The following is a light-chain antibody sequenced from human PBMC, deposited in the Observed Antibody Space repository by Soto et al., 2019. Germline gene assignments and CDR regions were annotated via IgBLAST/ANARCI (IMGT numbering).Light chain of an antibody. J-gene: IGLJ2*01. V-gene: IGLV2-14*01. Sequence: QSVLTQPASVSGSPGQSITISCTGTSSDVGGYNYVSWYQQHPGKAPKLMIYDVSNRPSGVSNRFSGSKSSNTASLTISGLQAEDEADYYCSSYTSSNTLHVLFGGGTKLTV. CDR1: SSDVGGYNY. CDR2: DVS. CDR3: SSYTSSNTLHVL.